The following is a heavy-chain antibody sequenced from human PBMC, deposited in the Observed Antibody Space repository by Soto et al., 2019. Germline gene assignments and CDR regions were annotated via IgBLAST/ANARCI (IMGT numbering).Heavy chain of an antibody. CDR1: GGSISSSSYY. Sequence: SETLSLTCTVSGGSISSSSYYWGWIRQPPGKGLEWIGYIYYSGSTYYNPSLKSRVTISVDTSKNQFSLKLSSVTAADTAVYYCARDTITMVRGDTLPDAFDIWGQGTMVTVSS. D-gene: IGHD3-10*01. CDR2: IYYSGST. CDR3: ARDTITMVRGDTLPDAFDI. V-gene: IGHV4-31*03. J-gene: IGHJ3*02.